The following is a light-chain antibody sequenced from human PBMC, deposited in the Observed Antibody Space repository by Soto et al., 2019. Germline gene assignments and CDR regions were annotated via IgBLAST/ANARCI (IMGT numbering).Light chain of an antibody. V-gene: IGLV2-14*01. Sequence: QSALTQPASVSGSPGQSITVSCTGTSSDVGSHNYVSWYQQHPGKAPKLMIYEVSNRPSGISNRFSGSKSGNTASLTISGLQAEDEADYYCSSYTSSSTLVFGTGTKLPS. CDR2: EVS. J-gene: IGLJ1*01. CDR3: SSYTSSSTLV. CDR1: SSDVGSHNY.